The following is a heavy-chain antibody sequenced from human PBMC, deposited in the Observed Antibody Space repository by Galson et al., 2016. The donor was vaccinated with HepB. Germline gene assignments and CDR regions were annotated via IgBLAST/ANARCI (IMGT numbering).Heavy chain of an antibody. V-gene: IGHV1-46*03. J-gene: IGHJ4*02. CDR1: GYIFSNYH. CDR3: ARDRTVTTLLHY. Sequence: SCKASGYIFSNYHLHWVRQAPGQGLEWMGAINPSDITTHSAQKFQGRVTMTSDTATSTVYMELSRLRSDDTAVYYCARDRTVTTLLHYWGQGTLVTVSS. CDR2: INPSDITT. D-gene: IGHD4-17*01.